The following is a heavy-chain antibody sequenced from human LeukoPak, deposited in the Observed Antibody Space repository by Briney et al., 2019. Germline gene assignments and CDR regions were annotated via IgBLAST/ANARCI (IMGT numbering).Heavy chain of an antibody. CDR3: AELGITMIGGV. Sequence: GGSLRLSCAASGFTFSSYEMNWVRQAPGKGLEWVSYISSSGSTIYYADSVKGRFTISRDNAKNSLYLQMNSLGAEDTAVYYCAELGITMIGGVWGKGTTVTISS. V-gene: IGHV3-48*03. CDR2: ISSSGSTI. CDR1: GFTFSSYE. D-gene: IGHD3-10*02. J-gene: IGHJ6*04.